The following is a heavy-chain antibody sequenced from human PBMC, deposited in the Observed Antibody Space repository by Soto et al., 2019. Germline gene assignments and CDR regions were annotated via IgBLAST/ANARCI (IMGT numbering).Heavy chain of an antibody. CDR3: AHRVLRTVFGLVTTTAIYFDF. D-gene: IGHD3-3*01. CDR2: IYWDDDK. CDR1: GFSLTTSGVG. Sequence: QITLKESGPTVVKPTETLTLTCTFSGFSLTTSGVGVGWVRQSPGKAPEWLALIYWDDDKRYSISLKSRLTSTKDTSKTQVVLTMASVDPADTATYYCAHRVLRTVFGLVTTTAIYFDFWGQGTPVVVSS. J-gene: IGHJ4*02. V-gene: IGHV2-5*02.